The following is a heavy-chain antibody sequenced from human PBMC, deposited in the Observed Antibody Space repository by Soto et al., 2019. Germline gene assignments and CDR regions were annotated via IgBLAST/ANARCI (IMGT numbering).Heavy chain of an antibody. CDR1: GGSISSSNW. J-gene: IGHJ5*02. Sequence: PSETLSLTCAVSGGSISSSNWWSWVRQPPGKGLEWIGEIYHSGSTNYNPSLKSRVTISVDKSKNQFSLKLSSVTAADTAVYYCARGTPTEASRFGKDKHQGRDNWFDPWGQGTLVTVSS. V-gene: IGHV4-4*02. D-gene: IGHD1-26*01. CDR2: IYHSGST. CDR3: ARGTPTEASRFGKDKHQGRDNWFDP.